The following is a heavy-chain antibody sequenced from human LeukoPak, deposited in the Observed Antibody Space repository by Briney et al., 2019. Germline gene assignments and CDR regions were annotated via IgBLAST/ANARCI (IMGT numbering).Heavy chain of an antibody. J-gene: IGHJ4*02. CDR2: VHSSVGT. CDR3: ARERVHGYSYGHVLDF. CDR1: GGSMNTYY. D-gene: IGHD5-18*01. Sequence: PSETLSLTCTVSGGSMNTYYWTWLRQTAGGGLEWIGQVHSSVGTTYNPSLRSRVSLSLDTAKNDFSLRLASVTAADTAVYFCARERVHGYSYGHVLDFWGQGIPVTVSS. V-gene: IGHV4-4*07.